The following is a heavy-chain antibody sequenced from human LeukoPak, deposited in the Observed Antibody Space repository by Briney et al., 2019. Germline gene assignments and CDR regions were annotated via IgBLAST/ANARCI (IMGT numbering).Heavy chain of an antibody. CDR1: GFTFRNYA. CDR3: ARAQMGAPTDY. CDR2: ISSDGSSI. D-gene: IGHD1-26*01. J-gene: IGHJ4*02. V-gene: IGHV3-74*01. Sequence: GSLRLSCAASGFTFRNYAMYWVRQAPGKGVVWVSRISSDGSSIIYADSVKGRFTISRDIAKNTLYLQMNSLRAEDTAVYYCARAQMGAPTDYWGQGTLVTVSS.